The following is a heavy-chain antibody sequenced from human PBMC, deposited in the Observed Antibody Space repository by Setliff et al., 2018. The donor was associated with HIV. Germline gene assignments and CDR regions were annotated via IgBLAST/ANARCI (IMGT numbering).Heavy chain of an antibody. CDR3: AKQGYSDSLYAFDV. D-gene: IGHD1-26*01. Sequence: ASVKVSCKASGYNFTNYGIGWVRQAPGHGLELMGRIHPNTGSTNYLQEFQGRVTITRDTSMSTVYMALTGLTSDDTAVYYCAKQGYSDSLYAFDVWGQGTMVTVSS. V-gene: IGHV1-2*06. CDR2: IHPNTGST. CDR1: GYNFTNYG. J-gene: IGHJ3*01.